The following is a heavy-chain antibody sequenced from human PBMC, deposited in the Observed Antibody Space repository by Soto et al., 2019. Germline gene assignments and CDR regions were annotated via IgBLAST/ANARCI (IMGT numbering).Heavy chain of an antibody. D-gene: IGHD5-12*01. V-gene: IGHV3-48*03. J-gene: IGHJ4*02. CDR1: GFSFSSYE. Sequence: PVGSLRLSCAVSGFSFSSYEMSWVRQAPGKGLEWVSYTSSGSILYYADSVKGRFTISRDTAKSSLYLQMNSLRAEDTAVYYCARVGYGGYGADYWGQGTLVTVSS. CDR3: ARVGYGGYGADY. CDR2: TSSGSIL.